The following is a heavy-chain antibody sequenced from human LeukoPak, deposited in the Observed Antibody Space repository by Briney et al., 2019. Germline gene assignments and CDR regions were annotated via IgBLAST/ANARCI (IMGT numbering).Heavy chain of an antibody. D-gene: IGHD3-10*01. CDR1: GFSFNNYA. Sequence: GESLRLSCVDSGFSFNNYAMTWVRQAPGKGLEWVSVISGSGAITYYADSVKGRFTISRDNSKNTLYLQMNRLRAEDTAMYYCVKDRVDGSGSQFDYWGQGTLVTVSS. V-gene: IGHV3-23*01. CDR2: ISGSGAIT. CDR3: VKDRVDGSGSQFDY. J-gene: IGHJ4*02.